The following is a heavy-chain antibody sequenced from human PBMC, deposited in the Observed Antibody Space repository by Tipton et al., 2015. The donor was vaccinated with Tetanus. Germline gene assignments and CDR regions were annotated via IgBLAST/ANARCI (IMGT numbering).Heavy chain of an antibody. CDR3: AKVGRCSGGSCYDNDY. CDR2: ISYDGSNK. CDR1: GFTFSSYG. D-gene: IGHD2-15*01. Sequence: SLRLSCAASGFTFSSYGMHWVRQAPGKGLEWVAVISYDGSNKYYADSVKGRFTISRDNSKNTLYLQMNSLRAEDTAVYYCAKVGRCSGGSCYDNDYWGQGTLVTVSS. V-gene: IGHV3-30*18. J-gene: IGHJ4*02.